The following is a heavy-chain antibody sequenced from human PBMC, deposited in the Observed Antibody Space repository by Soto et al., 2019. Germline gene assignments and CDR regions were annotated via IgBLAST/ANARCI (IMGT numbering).Heavy chain of an antibody. D-gene: IGHD1-1*01. J-gene: IGHJ6*02. CDR3: IRGRIGWNTVDV. CDR2: INIDGSSI. Sequence: EEQLVESGGGLVQPGGSLRLSCTASGFTVSSYWTHWVRQAPGKGLEWVSRINIDGSSITYPDSMKGRFTMSRDNAKNTLYLQMNRLRASDTAVYYCIRGRIGWNTVDVWGQGTTVIVS. CDR1: GFTVSSYW. V-gene: IGHV3-74*03.